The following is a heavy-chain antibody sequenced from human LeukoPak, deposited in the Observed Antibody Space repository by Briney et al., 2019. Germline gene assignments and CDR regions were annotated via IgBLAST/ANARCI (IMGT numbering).Heavy chain of an antibody. D-gene: IGHD2-2*01. CDR1: GFTFSSYW. CDR2: INEDGSII. V-gene: IGHV3-74*01. J-gene: IGHJ5*02. CDR3: AREVGYCSSTSCPDNWFDP. Sequence: GGSLRLSCAASGFTFSSYWMHWVRQAPGKGLEWVSRINEDGSIITYADSVKGRFTISRDNAKNSLYLQMNSLRAEDTALYHCAREVGYCSSTSCPDNWFDPWGQGTLVTVSS.